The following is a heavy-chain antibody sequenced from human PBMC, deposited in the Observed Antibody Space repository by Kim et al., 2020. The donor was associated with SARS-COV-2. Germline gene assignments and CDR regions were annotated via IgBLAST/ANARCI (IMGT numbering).Heavy chain of an antibody. D-gene: IGHD3-22*01. J-gene: IGHJ4*02. V-gene: IGHV4-30-2*04. CDR3: ARVIDYDSSGYYFGDDY. Sequence: LKSRVTISVDTSKNQFSLKLSSVTAADTAVYYCARVIDYDSSGYYFGDDYWGQGTLVTVSS.